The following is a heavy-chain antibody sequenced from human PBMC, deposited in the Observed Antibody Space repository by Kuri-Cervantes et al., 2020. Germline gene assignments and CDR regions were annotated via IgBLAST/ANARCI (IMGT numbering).Heavy chain of an antibody. V-gene: IGHV3-30*18. CDR1: GFTFSSYW. J-gene: IGHJ4*02. D-gene: IGHD2-8*01. Sequence: GGSLRLSCAASGFTFSSYWMSWVRQAPGKGLEWVAVISYDGSNKYYADSVKGRFTISRDNSKNTLYLQMKSLGAEDTALYYLVEDHLNGDFDYWGQGTLVTVSS. CDR2: ISYDGSNK. CDR3: VEDHLNGDFDY.